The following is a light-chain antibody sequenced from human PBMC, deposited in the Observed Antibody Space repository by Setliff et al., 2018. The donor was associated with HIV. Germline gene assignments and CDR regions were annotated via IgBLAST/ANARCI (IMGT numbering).Light chain of an antibody. CDR3: CSFARGSTLV. V-gene: IGLV2-23*01. CDR2: EDT. CDR1: SSDVGSFKL. Sequence: QSVLTQPASVSGSPGQSVTVSCTGTSSDVGSFKLVSWYQQHPGKAPKLMIYEDTKRPSGVSNRFSGSKSGNTASLTISGLQAEDEADYYCCSFARGSTLVSGTGTKVTVL. J-gene: IGLJ1*01.